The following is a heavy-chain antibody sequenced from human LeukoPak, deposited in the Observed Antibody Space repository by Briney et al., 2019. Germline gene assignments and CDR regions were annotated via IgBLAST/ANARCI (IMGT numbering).Heavy chain of an antibody. CDR2: INHSGST. CDR3: ASTVIAAAGIGY. CDR1: GGSFSGYY. Sequence: SETLSLTCAVYGGSFSGYYWSWIRQPPGKGLEWIGEINHSGSTNYNPSLKSRVTISVDTSKNQFSLKLSSVTAADTAVYYCASTVIAAAGIGYWGQGTLVTVSS. D-gene: IGHD6-13*01. J-gene: IGHJ4*02. V-gene: IGHV4-34*01.